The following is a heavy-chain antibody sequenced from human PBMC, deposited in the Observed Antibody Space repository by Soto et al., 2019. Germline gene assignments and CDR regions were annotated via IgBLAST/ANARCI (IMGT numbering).Heavy chain of an antibody. CDR1: GFVFSDYA. J-gene: IGHJ4*02. CDR2: ISAGGSDT. Sequence: VPLLDSGGGWVQPGGSLRLSCVASGFVFSDYAMSWVRQAPGKGLEWVSAISAGGSDTYYADSVKGRFTVSRVNSKNTLYLQMNTLRDEDTAIYYCASVPIWCGSSSCYTEGFDSWGQGTLVTVSS. CDR3: ASVPIWCGSSSCYTEGFDS. V-gene: IGHV3-23*01. D-gene: IGHD2-2*01.